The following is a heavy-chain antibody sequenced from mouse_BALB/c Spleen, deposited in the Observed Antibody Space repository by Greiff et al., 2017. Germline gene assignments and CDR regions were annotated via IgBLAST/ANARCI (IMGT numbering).Heavy chain of an antibody. Sequence: VQGVESGPGLVAPSQSLSITCTVSGFSLTSYGVHWVRPPPGKGLEWLGVIWAGGSTNYNSALMSRLSISKDNSKSQVFLKMNSLQTDDTAMYYCARELRLRGDYYAMDYWGQGTSVTVSS. CDR1: GFSLTSYG. CDR3: ARELRLRGDYYAMDY. D-gene: IGHD1-2*01. CDR2: IWAGGST. J-gene: IGHJ4*01. V-gene: IGHV2-9*02.